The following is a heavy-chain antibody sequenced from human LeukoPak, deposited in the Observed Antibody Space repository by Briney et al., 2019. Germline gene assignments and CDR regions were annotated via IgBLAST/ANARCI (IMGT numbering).Heavy chain of an antibody. D-gene: IGHD3-10*01. CDR1: GGSFSGYY. CDR2: INHSGST. V-gene: IGHV4-34*01. J-gene: IGHJ4*02. CDR3: ARGQLWSGELLSSRTYYFDY. Sequence: SETLSLTCGVYGGSFSGYYWSWIRQPPGKGLEWIGEINHSGSTKYNPSLKSRVTISVDTSKHQFSLKLTSVTAADTAVYYCARGQLWSGELLSSRTYYFDYWGQGTLVTVSS.